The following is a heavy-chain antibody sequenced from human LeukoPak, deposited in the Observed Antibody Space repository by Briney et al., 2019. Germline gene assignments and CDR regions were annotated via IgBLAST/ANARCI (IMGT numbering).Heavy chain of an antibody. Sequence: SVKVSCKASGGTFTSHAISWVRQAPGQGLEWMGGIIPIFGTANYAQKFQGRVTITADKSTSTAYMELSSLRSEDTAVYYCARGRPTTSIAAAGVNWFDPWGQGTLVTVSS. V-gene: IGHV1-69*06. CDR2: IIPIFGTA. J-gene: IGHJ5*02. CDR3: ARGRPTTSIAAAGVNWFDP. CDR1: GGTFTSHA. D-gene: IGHD6-13*01.